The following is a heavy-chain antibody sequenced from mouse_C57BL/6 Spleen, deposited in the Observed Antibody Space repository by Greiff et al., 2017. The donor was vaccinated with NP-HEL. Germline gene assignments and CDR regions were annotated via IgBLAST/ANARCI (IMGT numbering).Heavy chain of an antibody. CDR3: ARDYYYGSSHWYFDV. CDR1: GFTFSDFY. CDR2: SRNKANDYTT. D-gene: IGHD1-1*01. V-gene: IGHV7-1*01. J-gene: IGHJ1*03. Sequence: EVKLMESGGGLVQSGRSLRLSCATSGFTFSDFYMEWVRQAPGKGLEWIAASRNKANDYTTEYSASVKGRFIVSRDTSQSILYLQMNALRAEDTAIYYCARDYYYGSSHWYFDVWGTGTTVTVSS.